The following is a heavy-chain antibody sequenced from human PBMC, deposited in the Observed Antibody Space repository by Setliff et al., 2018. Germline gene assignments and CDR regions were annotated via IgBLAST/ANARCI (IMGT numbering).Heavy chain of an antibody. V-gene: IGHV4-4*08. Sequence: NPSETLSLTCKVSGGSISGYYLTWIRQPPGKGLEWIGYFHTYGSPHYNPSLRSRVTISVDTSKNQFSLKLNSVTAADTAVYYCASGGYNYGALDYWGQGALVTVSS. CDR2: FHTYGSP. J-gene: IGHJ4*02. CDR1: GGSISGYY. D-gene: IGHD5-18*01. CDR3: ASGGYNYGALDY.